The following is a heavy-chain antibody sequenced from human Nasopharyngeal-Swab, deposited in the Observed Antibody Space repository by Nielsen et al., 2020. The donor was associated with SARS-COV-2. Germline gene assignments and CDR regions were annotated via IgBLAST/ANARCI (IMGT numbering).Heavy chain of an antibody. V-gene: IGHV5-51*01. D-gene: IGHD4-17*01. CDR3: ARLVSTTVTTTYFDY. Sequence: GESLKISCKGSGCSFTSYWIGWVRQMPGKGLEWMGIIYPGDSDTRYNPSFQGQVTISADKSISTAYLQWSSLKASDTAMYYCARLVSTTVTTTYFDYWGQGTLVTVSS. CDR2: IYPGDSDT. J-gene: IGHJ4*02. CDR1: GCSFTSYW.